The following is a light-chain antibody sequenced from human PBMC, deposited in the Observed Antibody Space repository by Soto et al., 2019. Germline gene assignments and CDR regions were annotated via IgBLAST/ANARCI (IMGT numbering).Light chain of an antibody. V-gene: IGLV2-8*01. Sequence: QSALTQPPSASGSPGQSVAISCTGTSSDVGGYNYVSWYQQHPGKAPKLMIYEVNKRPSGVPDRFSGSKSGNTASLTISGLQAEDEGDYYCCSYADGSIYFFGTGTKVTVL. CDR3: CSYADGSIYF. CDR2: EVN. J-gene: IGLJ1*01. CDR1: SSDVGGYNY.